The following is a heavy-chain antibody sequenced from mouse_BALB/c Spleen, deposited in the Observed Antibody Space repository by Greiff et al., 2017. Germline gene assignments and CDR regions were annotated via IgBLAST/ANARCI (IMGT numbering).Heavy chain of an antibody. CDR3: ALYDGYLSYWYFDV. V-gene: IGHV14-3*02. CDR1: GFNIKDTY. J-gene: IGHJ1*01. D-gene: IGHD2-3*01. Sequence: DVKLQESGAELVKPGASVKLSCTASGFNIKDTYMHWVKQRPEQGLEWIGRIDPANGNTKYDPKFQGKATITADTSSNTAYLQLSSLTSEDTAVYYCALYDGYLSYWYFDVWGAGTTVTVSS. CDR2: IDPANGNT.